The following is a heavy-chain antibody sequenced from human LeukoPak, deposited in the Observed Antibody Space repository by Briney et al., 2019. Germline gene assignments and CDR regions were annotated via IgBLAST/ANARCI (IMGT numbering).Heavy chain of an antibody. D-gene: IGHD6-19*01. CDR2: IYYSGST. Sequence: PSETLSLTCTVSGGSISGYYWSWIRQSPGKGLEWIGYIYYSGSTNYNPSLKSRVTISVDTSKNQFSLKLSSVTAADTGVYYCARHAGLAVAATGFDYWGQGTLVTVSS. J-gene: IGHJ4*02. CDR1: GGSISGYY. V-gene: IGHV4-59*08. CDR3: ARHAGLAVAATGFDY.